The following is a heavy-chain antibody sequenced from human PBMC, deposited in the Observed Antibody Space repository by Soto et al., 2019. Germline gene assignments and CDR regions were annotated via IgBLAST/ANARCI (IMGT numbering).Heavy chain of an antibody. J-gene: IGHJ5*02. V-gene: IGHV3-21*01. D-gene: IGHD6-13*01. Sequence: PWGSLGLCCAASGFTFSSYSMNWVRQAPGKGLEWVSSISSSSSYIYYADSVKGRFTISRDNAKNSLYLQMNSLRAEDTAVYYCARSAAAGRTNWFDPWGQGTLVTVSS. CDR1: GFTFSSYS. CDR3: ARSAAAGRTNWFDP. CDR2: ISSSSSYI.